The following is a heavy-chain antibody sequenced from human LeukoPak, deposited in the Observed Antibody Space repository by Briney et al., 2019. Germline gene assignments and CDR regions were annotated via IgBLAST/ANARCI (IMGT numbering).Heavy chain of an antibody. CDR2: INSDGSSA. Sequence: GGSLRLSCAASGFTFSSHWMYWVRQAPGKGLVWVSRINSDGSSASYADSVKGRFTISRDNAKNTLYLQVNSLRVEDTAVYYCASPQSGDYGALYFQHWGPGTLVTVSS. CDR1: GFTFSSHW. V-gene: IGHV3-74*01. J-gene: IGHJ1*01. CDR3: ASPQSGDYGALYFQH. D-gene: IGHD4-17*01.